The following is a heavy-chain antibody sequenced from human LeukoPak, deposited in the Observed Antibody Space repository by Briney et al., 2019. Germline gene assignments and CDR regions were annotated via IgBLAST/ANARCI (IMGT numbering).Heavy chain of an antibody. Sequence: SETLSLTCTVSGGSISSSSYYWGWIRQPPGKGLEWIGSIYYSGSTHYNPSLKSQVTISVDTSMKQFSLKLSSVTAADTAVYYCARNHTHEGYGYYFDYWGQGTLITVSS. CDR3: ARNHTHEGYGYYFDY. V-gene: IGHV4-39*01. D-gene: IGHD5-18*01. J-gene: IGHJ4*02. CDR1: GGSISSSSYY. CDR2: IYYSGST.